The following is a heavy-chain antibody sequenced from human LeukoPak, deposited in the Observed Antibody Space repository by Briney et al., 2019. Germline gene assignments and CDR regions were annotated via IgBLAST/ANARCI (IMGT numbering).Heavy chain of an antibody. CDR2: IYTSGST. V-gene: IGHV4-61*02. J-gene: IGHJ2*01. CDR1: GGSISSGSYY. Sequence: SETLSLTCTVSGGSISSGSYYWSWIRQPAGKGLEWIRRIYTSGSTNYNPSLKSRATISVDTSKNQFSLKLSSVTAADTAVYYCARGRITIFGVVTHYWYFDLWGRGTLVTVSS. D-gene: IGHD3-3*01. CDR3: ARGRITIFGVVTHYWYFDL.